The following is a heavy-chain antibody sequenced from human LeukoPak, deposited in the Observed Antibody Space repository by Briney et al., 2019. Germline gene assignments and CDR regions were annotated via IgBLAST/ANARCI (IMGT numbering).Heavy chain of an antibody. CDR3: ARDRDPTITMVPFDP. Sequence: ASMKVSCKASGYSFTGYYIHWVRQAPGQGLEWMGWINPDGDVTKSAQKFQGRVTMTTDKSINTVFMELSGLTSDDTAVYYCARDRDPTITMVPFDPWGQGTLVTVSS. V-gene: IGHV1-2*02. CDR1: GYSFTGYY. CDR2: INPDGDVT. J-gene: IGHJ5*02. D-gene: IGHD3-10*01.